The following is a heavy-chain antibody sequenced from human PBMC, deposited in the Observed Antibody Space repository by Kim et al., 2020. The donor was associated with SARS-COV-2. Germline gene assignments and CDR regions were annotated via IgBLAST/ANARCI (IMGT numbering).Heavy chain of an antibody. CDR1: GITFANFS. V-gene: IGHV3-21*06. CDR2: ISSGGTHI. J-gene: IGHJ5*02. Sequence: GGSLRLSCAVTGITFANFSMNWVRQAPGKGLEWVAYISSGGTHIDYAEPVRGRFTITRDNAKNSVHLQMSSVRGEDTAVYYCAIGPPPPAWGRGPRV. CDR3: AIGPPPPA.